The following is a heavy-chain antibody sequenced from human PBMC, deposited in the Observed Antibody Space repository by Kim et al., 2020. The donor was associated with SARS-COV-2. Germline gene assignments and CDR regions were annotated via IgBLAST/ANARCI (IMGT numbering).Heavy chain of an antibody. J-gene: IGHJ5*02. D-gene: IGHD2-2*01. V-gene: IGHV3-33*01. CDR2: IWYDGSNK. CDR1: GFSFSSHA. CDR3: ARDRAAAYSGFDP. Sequence: GGSLRLSCVASGFSFSSHAMHWVRQAPGKGLEWVALIWYDGSNKNYRDSVKGRFTISRDNSKNTLYLQMNSLRAEDTAVYYCARDRAAAYSGFDPWGQGTLVTVSS.